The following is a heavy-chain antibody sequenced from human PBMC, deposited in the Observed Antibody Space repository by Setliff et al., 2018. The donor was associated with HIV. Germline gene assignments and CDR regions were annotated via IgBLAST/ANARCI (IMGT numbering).Heavy chain of an antibody. CDR3: ARASSAVFPGYYMDV. D-gene: IGHD6-13*01. CDR1: GGSISSGSFY. V-gene: IGHV4-39*07. J-gene: IGHJ6*03. Sequence: SETLSLTCTVSGGSISSGSFYWGWIRQPPGKGLELIGSIYYIGSTSYNPSLKSRVTISVDTSKDQFSLQLNSVTAADTAVYYCARASSAVFPGYYMDVWGKGTTVTVSS. CDR2: IYYIGST.